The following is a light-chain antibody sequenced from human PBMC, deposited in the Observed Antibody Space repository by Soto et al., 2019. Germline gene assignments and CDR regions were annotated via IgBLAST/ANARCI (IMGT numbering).Light chain of an antibody. Sequence: DIVMTQSPDSLAVSLGERATINCKSSQSVLVTPDNKNNLAWDQQKPGQPPRLLIYWAFFRESGVPDRFSGSGSGTDFTLTITSLRDEDVAVYYWQQYFIAPLTFGGGTKVEIK. CDR3: QQYFIAPLT. CDR1: QSVLVTPDNKNN. CDR2: WAF. V-gene: IGKV4-1*01. J-gene: IGKJ4*01.